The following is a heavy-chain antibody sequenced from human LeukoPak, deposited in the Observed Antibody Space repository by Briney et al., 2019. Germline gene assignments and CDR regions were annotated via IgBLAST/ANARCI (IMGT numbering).Heavy chain of an antibody. CDR3: ARAGIAEAGDAFDI. Sequence: PSETLSLTCAVSGGPLTSYYWSWIRQPPGKGLEWIGFIYYRGSTNYNPSLESRVTISVDTSKNRFSLKLSSVTAADTAVYYCARAGIAEAGDAFDIWGQGTMVTVSS. D-gene: IGHD6-13*01. CDR2: IYYRGST. J-gene: IGHJ3*02. V-gene: IGHV4-59*12. CDR1: GGPLTSYY.